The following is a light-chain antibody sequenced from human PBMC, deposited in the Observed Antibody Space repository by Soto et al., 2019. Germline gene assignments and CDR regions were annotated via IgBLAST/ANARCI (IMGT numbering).Light chain of an antibody. CDR3: SSYNSSNTLVV. J-gene: IGLJ2*01. V-gene: IGLV2-14*03. CDR2: DVT. CDR1: SCDVGDYDY. Sequence: QSALTQPASVSGTPGQSITISCTGTSCDVGDYDYVSWYQQHPGKAPKLMVYDVTKRPSGVSTRFSGSKSGNTASLTISGLQSEDEADYFCSSYNSSNTLVVFGGGTKLTVL.